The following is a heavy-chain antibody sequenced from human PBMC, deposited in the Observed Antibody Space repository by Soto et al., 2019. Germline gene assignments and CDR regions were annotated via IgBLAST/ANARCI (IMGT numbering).Heavy chain of an antibody. Sequence: EMLLVESGGGLVQPGGPLRLSCSASGFTFSSYGMHWVRRAPGKGLEYVSAISSDGGATYYASSVKGRFTVSRDNTKNTLHLQMSSLRAGDTAVYYCVKGPAFYDSSSFDFWGQGTVVTVSS. V-gene: IGHV3-64D*06. J-gene: IGHJ4*02. D-gene: IGHD3-22*01. CDR1: GFTFSSYG. CDR2: ISSDGGAT. CDR3: VKGPAFYDSSSFDF.